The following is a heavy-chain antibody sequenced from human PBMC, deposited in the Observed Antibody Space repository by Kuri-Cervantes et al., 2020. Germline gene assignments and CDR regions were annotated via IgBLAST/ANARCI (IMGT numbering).Heavy chain of an antibody. CDR1: GFTFSSYW. Sequence: GGSLRLSCAASGFTFSSYWMSWVRQTPGKGLEWVSSISSSSSYIYYADSVKGRFTISRDNAKNSLYLQMNSLRAEDTAVYYCAKDPDEDFWSDYRLDYWGQGTLVTVSS. CDR2: ISSSSSYI. J-gene: IGHJ4*02. CDR3: AKDPDEDFWSDYRLDY. V-gene: IGHV3-21*01. D-gene: IGHD3-3*01.